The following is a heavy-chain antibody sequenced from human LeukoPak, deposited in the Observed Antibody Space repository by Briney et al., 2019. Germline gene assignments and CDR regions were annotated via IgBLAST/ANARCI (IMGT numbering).Heavy chain of an antibody. D-gene: IGHD2/OR15-2a*01. V-gene: IGHV3-53*01. J-gene: IGHJ4*02. CDR1: GFTFSSYW. CDR2: IYSGGST. CDR3: ARGPEKEYDDY. Sequence: GGSLRLSCAASGFTFSSYWMNWVRQAPGKGLEWVSLIYSGGSTYYADSVKGRFTISRDNSKNTLYLQMNSLRAEDTAVYYCARGPEKEYDDYWGQGTLVTVSS.